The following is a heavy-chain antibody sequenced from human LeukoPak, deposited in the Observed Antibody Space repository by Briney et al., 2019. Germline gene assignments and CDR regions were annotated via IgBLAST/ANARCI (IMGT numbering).Heavy chain of an antibody. Sequence: GASVKVSCKASGYTFTGYYIHWVRQAPGQGLEWIGRINPNNDGTNYAQKFQGRVTMTRDTSISTAYMDLSRLTSDDTAVYYCARYGRVGNNGNFLFDYWGQGTLVTVSS. V-gene: IGHV1-2*06. D-gene: IGHD4-23*01. CDR1: GYTFTGYY. CDR2: INPNNDGT. J-gene: IGHJ4*02. CDR3: ARYGRVGNNGNFLFDY.